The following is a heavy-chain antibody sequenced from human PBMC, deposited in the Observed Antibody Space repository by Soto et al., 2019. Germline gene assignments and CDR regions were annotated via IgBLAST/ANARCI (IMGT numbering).Heavy chain of an antibody. J-gene: IGHJ4*02. CDR3: ARRLSGAAAWVY. D-gene: IGHD6-13*01. V-gene: IGHV2-5*02. CDR2: IYWDDDK. Sequence: GSGPTLVNPTQTLTLTCTFSGFSLSTSGVGVGWIRQPPGKALEWLALIYWDDDKRYSPSLKSRLTITRDTSKNQVVLTMTNMDPVDTATYYCARRLSGAAAWVYWGQGTLVTVSS. CDR1: GFSLSTSGVG.